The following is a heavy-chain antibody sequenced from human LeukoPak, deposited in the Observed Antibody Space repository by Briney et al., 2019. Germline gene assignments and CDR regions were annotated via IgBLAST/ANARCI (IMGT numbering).Heavy chain of an antibody. CDR2: IYTSGST. CDR1: GGSISSSSYY. Sequence: NASETLSLTCTVSGGSISSSSYYWSWIRQPAGKGLEWIGRIYTSGSTNYNPSLKSRVTISVDTSKNQFSLKLSSVTAADTAMYYCARGGDSSGYYFRYAFDIWGQGTMVTVSS. D-gene: IGHD3-22*01. J-gene: IGHJ3*02. V-gene: IGHV4-61*02. CDR3: ARGGDSSGYYFRYAFDI.